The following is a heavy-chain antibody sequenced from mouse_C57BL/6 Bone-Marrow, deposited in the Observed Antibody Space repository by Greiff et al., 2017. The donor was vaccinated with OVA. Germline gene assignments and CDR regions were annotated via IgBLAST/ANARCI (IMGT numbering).Heavy chain of an antibody. D-gene: IGHD1-1*01. CDR1: GYTFTRYW. V-gene: IGHV1-69*01. CDR2: IDPSDSYT. J-gene: IGHJ4*01. CDR3: SSYYGSSPYAMDY. Sequence: QVQLKQPGAELVMPGASVKLSCKASGYTFTRYWLHWVKQRPGQGLEWIGEIDPSDSYTNYNQKFKGKSTLTVDKSASPAYMQLCSLTSDDSAVYYCSSYYGSSPYAMDYWGQGASVTGSS.